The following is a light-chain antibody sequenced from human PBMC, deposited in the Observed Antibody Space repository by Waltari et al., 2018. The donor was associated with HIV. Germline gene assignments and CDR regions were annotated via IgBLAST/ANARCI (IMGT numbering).Light chain of an antibody. CDR1: SSDVGAYNL. V-gene: IGLV2-23*02. CDR2: DVS. CDR3: CSYVSEIVPCV. Sequence: QTALTQPASVSGSPGQSITISCTGTSSDVGAYNLVSWSQPHPGKDPRLLIYDVSERPAGVSKRFTCVKAGNTASQTISGLQAEDEADYYCCSYVSEIVPCVFGGGTKLTVL. J-gene: IGLJ3*02.